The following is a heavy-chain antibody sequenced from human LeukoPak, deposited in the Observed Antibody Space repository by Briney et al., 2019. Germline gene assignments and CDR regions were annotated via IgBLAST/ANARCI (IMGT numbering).Heavy chain of an antibody. Sequence: TSSETLSLTCTVSGGSISSGDYSWSWIRQPPGKGLEWIGYIYYSGSTYYNPSLKSRVTISADTSKNQFSLKLSSVTAADTAVYYCARDTEWLSIDYWGQGTLVTVSS. V-gene: IGHV4-30-4*01. J-gene: IGHJ4*02. CDR3: ARDTEWLSIDY. D-gene: IGHD3-3*01. CDR1: GGSISSGDYS. CDR2: IYYSGST.